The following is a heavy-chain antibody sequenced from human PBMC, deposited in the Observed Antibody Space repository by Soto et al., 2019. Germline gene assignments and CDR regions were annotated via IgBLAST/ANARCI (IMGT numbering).Heavy chain of an antibody. CDR3: AREGRYSGYDYRLVYYMDV. J-gene: IGHJ6*03. V-gene: IGHV3-21*01. Sequence: GGSLRLSCAASGFTFSSYSMNWVRQAPGKGLEWVSSISSSSSYIYYADSVKGRFTISRDNAKNSLYLQMNSLRAEDTAVYYCAREGRYSGYDYRLVYYMDVWGKGTTVTVSS. D-gene: IGHD5-12*01. CDR2: ISSSSSYI. CDR1: GFTFSSYS.